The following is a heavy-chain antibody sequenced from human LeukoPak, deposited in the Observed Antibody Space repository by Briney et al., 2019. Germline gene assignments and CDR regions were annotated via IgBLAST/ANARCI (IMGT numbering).Heavy chain of an antibody. V-gene: IGHV4-39*07. D-gene: IGHD3-10*01. Sequence: PSETLSLTCTVSGGSISSSSYYWGWIRQPPGKGLEWIGSIYYSGSTYYNPSLKSRVTISVDTSKNQFSLKLSSVTAADTAVYYCGRDAVLGSGSIDYWGQGVLVTVSS. CDR2: IYYSGST. CDR3: GRDAVLGSGSIDY. CDR1: GGSISSSSYY. J-gene: IGHJ4*02.